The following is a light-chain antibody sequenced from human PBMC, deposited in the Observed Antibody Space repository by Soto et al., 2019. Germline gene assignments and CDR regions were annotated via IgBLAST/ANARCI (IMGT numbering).Light chain of an antibody. CDR2: GAS. J-gene: IGKJ5*01. CDR1: QSVDSNY. Sequence: EIVLTQSPGTLSLSPGEEATLSCRASQSVDSNYLAWYQQKPVQTPRLIIYGASGRADGIPHRFSGSGFGTDFTLTISKVEPEDFAVYYCQQYGTPRSVTFGQGTRLEIK. V-gene: IGKV3-20*01. CDR3: QQYGTPRSVT.